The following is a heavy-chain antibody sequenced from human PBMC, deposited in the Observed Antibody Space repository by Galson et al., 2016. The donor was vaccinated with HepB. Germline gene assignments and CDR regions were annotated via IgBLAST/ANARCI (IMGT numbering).Heavy chain of an antibody. J-gene: IGHJ4*02. Sequence: SLRLSCAASGFTFSSHAMSWVRQAPGKGLEWVSFISCSATSTYYADSVKGRFTILRDDSKNTLYLHMNSLRAEDTAVYYCATRPAISANDPYHFWGQGALLTVSS. V-gene: IGHV3-23*01. CDR3: ATRPAISANDPYHF. D-gene: IGHD2-15*01. CDR1: GFTFSSHA. CDR2: ISCSATST.